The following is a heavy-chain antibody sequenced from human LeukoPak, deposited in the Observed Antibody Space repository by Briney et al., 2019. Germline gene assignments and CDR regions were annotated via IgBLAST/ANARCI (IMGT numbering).Heavy chain of an antibody. CDR3: ARPHFPLTQEYYFDY. J-gene: IGHJ4*02. CDR1: GYTFTSYG. CDR2: ISAYNGNT. V-gene: IGHV1-18*01. Sequence: ASVKVSCKASGYTFTSYGISWVRQAPGQGLEWMGWISAYNGNTNYAQKLQGRVTMTTDTSTSTAYMELRSLRSDDTAVYYCARPHFPLTQEYYFDYWGQGTLVTVSS.